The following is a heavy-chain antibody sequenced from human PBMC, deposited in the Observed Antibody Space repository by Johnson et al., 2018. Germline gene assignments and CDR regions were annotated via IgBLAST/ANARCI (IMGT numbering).Heavy chain of an antibody. CDR2: ISYDGSNK. Sequence: QVQLVESGGGVVQPGRSLRLSCAASGFTFSSYGMHWVRQAPGKGLEWVAVISYDGSNKYYADSVKGRFTISRDNSKNTLYLQMNSLRAEDTAVYYWAKVAARRIYYYYYMDVWGKGTTVTVSS. CDR3: AKVAARRIYYYYYMDV. J-gene: IGHJ6*03. CDR1: GFTFSSYG. D-gene: IGHD6-6*01. V-gene: IGHV3-30*18.